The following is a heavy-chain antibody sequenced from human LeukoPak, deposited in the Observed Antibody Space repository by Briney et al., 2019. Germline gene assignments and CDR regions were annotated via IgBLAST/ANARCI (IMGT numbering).Heavy chain of an antibody. D-gene: IGHD3-9*01. Sequence: ASVKVSCKVSGYTLTELSMHWVRQAPGKGLEWMGGFDPEDGETIYAQKFQGRVTMTEDTSTDTAYMELSSLRSEDTAVYYCATDANLRFYFDYWGQGTLVTVSS. CDR3: ATDANLRFYFDY. CDR1: GYTLTELS. J-gene: IGHJ4*02. CDR2: FDPEDGET. V-gene: IGHV1-24*01.